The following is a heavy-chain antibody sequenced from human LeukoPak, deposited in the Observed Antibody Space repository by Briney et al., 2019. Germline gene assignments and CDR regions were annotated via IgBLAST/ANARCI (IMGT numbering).Heavy chain of an antibody. CDR3: ASLMTTVVLFDY. D-gene: IGHD4-23*01. CDR2: IYYSGST. J-gene: IGHJ4*02. Sequence: SETLSLTCTVSGGSISSYYWSWIRQHPGKGLEWIGYIYYSGSTYYNPSLKSRVTISVDTSKNQFSLKLSSVTAADTAVYYCASLMTTVVLFDYWGQGTLVTVSS. V-gene: IGHV4-59*06. CDR1: GGSISSYY.